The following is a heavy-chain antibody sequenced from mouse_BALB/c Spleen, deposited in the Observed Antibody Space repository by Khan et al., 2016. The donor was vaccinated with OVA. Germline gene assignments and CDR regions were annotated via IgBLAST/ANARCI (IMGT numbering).Heavy chain of an antibody. J-gene: IGHJ3*01. Sequence: VQLQESGAELVKPGTSVRLSCKSSGYTFSSYYLYWVKQRPGQGLEWIGDINPNNGGTNFNEKFKNKATLTVDKSSSTAYMQLSGLTSEDSAVYYCTRSGYGGFAYWGQGTLVTVFA. CDR2: INPNNGGT. CDR1: GYTFSSYY. CDR3: TRSGYGGFAY. D-gene: IGHD1-1*02. V-gene: IGHV1-53*01.